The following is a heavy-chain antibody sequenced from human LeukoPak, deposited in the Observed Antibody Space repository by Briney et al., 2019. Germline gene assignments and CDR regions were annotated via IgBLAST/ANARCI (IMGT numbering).Heavy chain of an antibody. CDR1: GGSVSSYF. V-gene: IGHV4-59*08. CDR2: IYYSGSGST. D-gene: IGHD4-23*01. CDR3: ARRGGHGGSFDY. J-gene: IGHJ4*02. Sequence: SETLSLTCTVSGGSVSSYFWSWIRQPPGKGLEWIGYIYYSGSGSTNYNPSLKSRVTISVDTSKNQFSLKLSSVTAADTAVYYCARRGGHGGSFDYWGQGTLVTVSS.